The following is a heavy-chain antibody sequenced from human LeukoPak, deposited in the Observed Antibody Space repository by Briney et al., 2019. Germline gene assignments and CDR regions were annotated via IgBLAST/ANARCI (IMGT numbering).Heavy chain of an antibody. D-gene: IGHD3-3*01. J-gene: IGHJ4*02. CDR2: IKQDGSEK. V-gene: IGHV3-7*01. CDR3: ARAGVDFWSGSFFDY. CDR1: GFTFSSYW. Sequence: GGSLRLSCAASGFTFSSYWMSWVRQAPGKGLEWVANIKQDGSEKYYVDSVKGRFTISRDNAKNSLYLQMNSLRAEDTAVYYCARAGVDFWSGSFFDYWGQGTLVTVSS.